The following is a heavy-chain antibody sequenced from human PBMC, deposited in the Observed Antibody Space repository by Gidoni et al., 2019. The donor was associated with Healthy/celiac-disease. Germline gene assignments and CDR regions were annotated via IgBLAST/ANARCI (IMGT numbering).Heavy chain of an antibody. CDR3: ARTYSSSSASNWFDP. D-gene: IGHD6-6*01. CDR1: GGSISSRSYY. V-gene: IGHV4-39*01. Sequence: QLQLQESGPGLVKPSETLSLTCTVPGGSISSRSYYWGWIRQPPGKGLEWIGSIYYSGSTYYNPSLKSRVTISVDTSKNQFSLKLSSVTAADTAVYYCARTYSSSSASNWFDPWGQGTLVTVSS. J-gene: IGHJ5*02. CDR2: IYYSGST.